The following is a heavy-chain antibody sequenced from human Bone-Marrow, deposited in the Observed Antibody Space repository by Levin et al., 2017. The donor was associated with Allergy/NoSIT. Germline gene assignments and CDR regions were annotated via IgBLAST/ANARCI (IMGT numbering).Heavy chain of an antibody. CDR3: ARDAVAPNRLDY. V-gene: IGHV3-30*03. CDR2: ISYDGSDE. J-gene: IGHJ4*02. Sequence: GGSLRLSCAASGFRFSNDAMHWVRQAPGKGLEWVAVISYDGSDEFYADSVKGRFTISRDNSKNTMFLQMNSLRGDDTAVYYCARDAVAPNRLDYWGQGTLVTVSS. D-gene: IGHD6-19*01. CDR1: GFRFSNDA.